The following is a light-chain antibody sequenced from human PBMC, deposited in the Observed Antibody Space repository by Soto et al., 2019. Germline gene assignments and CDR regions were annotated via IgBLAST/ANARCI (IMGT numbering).Light chain of an antibody. CDR1: TSNIGNHY. CDR3: ASLDGGLEAVV. V-gene: IGLV1-51*01. CDR2: ANE. J-gene: IGLJ2*01. Sequence: QSVFTQPHSVSAAPGQKVTISCSGSTSNIGNHYVSWYLQVPVTAPKLLIYANEKRPYGIPDRFSGSKSGTSATLDVTGLQTGDEAHYYCASLDGGLEAVVVGRGTKLTVL.